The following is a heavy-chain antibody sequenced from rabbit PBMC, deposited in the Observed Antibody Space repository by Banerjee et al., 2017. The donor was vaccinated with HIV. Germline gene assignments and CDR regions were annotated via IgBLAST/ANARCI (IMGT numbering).Heavy chain of an antibody. D-gene: IGHD4-1*01. CDR3: ARDLAGVIGWNFGL. J-gene: IGHJ4*01. CDR1: GSDISSNA. CDR2: INTSSGNT. V-gene: IGHV1S45*01. Sequence: QEQLVESGGGLVQPEGSLTLTCKASGSDISSNAMCWVRQAPGKGLELIACINTSSGNTVYASWAKGRFTISKTSSTTVTLQMTSLTAADTATYFCARDLAGVIGWNFGLWGPGTLVT.